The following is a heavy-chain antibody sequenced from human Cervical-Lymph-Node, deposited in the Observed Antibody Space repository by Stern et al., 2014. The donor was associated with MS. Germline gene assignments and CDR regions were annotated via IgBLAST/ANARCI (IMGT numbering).Heavy chain of an antibody. CDR2: INPSGGDT. D-gene: IGHD3-16*02. V-gene: IGHV1-46*01. CDR3: AGSPYRPGSFDI. Sequence: QVQLVESGAEVVKPGASVKVSCQASRNTFINYYIHWVRQAPGQGLEWMGIINPSGGDTNYAQKFQGRVHMGSDTSPTTVYVEVRSLRSDDTAVYYCAGSPYRPGSFDIWGRGTMVTVSS. J-gene: IGHJ3*02. CDR1: RNTFINYY.